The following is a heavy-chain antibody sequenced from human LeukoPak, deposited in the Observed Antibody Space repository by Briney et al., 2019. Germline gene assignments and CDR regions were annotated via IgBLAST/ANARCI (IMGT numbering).Heavy chain of an antibody. Sequence: GASVKVSCKASGYTFTGYYMHWVRQAPGRGLEWMGWINPNSGGTNYAQKFQGRVTMTRDTSISTAYMELSRLRSDDTAVYYCAGQYCSSTSCYFGAFDIWGQGTMVTVSS. V-gene: IGHV1-2*02. CDR1: GYTFTGYY. D-gene: IGHD2-2*01. J-gene: IGHJ3*02. CDR3: AGQYCSSTSCYFGAFDI. CDR2: INPNSGGT.